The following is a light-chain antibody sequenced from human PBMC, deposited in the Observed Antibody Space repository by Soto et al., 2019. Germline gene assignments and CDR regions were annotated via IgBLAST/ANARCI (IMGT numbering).Light chain of an antibody. CDR2: EGS. V-gene: IGLV2-23*01. Sequence: QSAPTQPASVSGSPGQSITISCTGISGDVGTYILVSWYQQQPGKAPKLIIYEGSKRPSGVSNRFSGSKSDTTASLTISGLQAEDEADYYCCSYADNNIWVFGGGTKLTVL. CDR1: SGDVGTYIL. J-gene: IGLJ3*02. CDR3: CSYADNNIWV.